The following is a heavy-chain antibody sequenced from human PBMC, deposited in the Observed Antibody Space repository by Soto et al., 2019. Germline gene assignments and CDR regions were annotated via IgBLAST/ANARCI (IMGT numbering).Heavy chain of an antibody. V-gene: IGHV4-34*01. Sequence: QVQLQQWGAGLLKPSETLSLTCAVYGGSFSGYYWSWIRQPPGKGLEWIGEINHSGSTNYNPSLKRPDPTAVATSKSQFSLHLSLVTAADTAVYYSPLADLPPCRRFHQNPGPGSFPPQPSPWG. CDR1: GGSFSGYY. J-gene: IGHJ5*02. CDR2: INHSGST. CDR3: PLADLPPCRRFHQNPGPGSFPPQPSP. D-gene: IGHD1-1*01.